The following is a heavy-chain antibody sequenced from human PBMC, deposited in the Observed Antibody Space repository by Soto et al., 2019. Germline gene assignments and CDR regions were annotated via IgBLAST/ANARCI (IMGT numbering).Heavy chain of an antibody. CDR1: GGSISSGGYY. D-gene: IGHD4-4*01. CDR3: AREAEVDSNYWNYFDY. J-gene: IGHJ4*02. V-gene: IGHV4-31*03. Sequence: QVQLQESGPGLVKPSQTLSLTCTVSGGSISSGGYYWSWIRQHPGKGLEWIGYIYYSGSTYYNPSLKSRVTISVDTSKNQFSLKLSSVTAADTAVYYCAREAEVDSNYWNYFDYWGQGTLVTVSS. CDR2: IYYSGST.